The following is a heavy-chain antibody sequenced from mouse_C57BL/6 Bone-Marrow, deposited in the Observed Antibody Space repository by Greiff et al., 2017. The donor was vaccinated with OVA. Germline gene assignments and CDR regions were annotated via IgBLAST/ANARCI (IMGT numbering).Heavy chain of an antibody. Sequence: VQLQQPGAELVMPGASVKLSCKASGYTFTSYWMHWVKQRPGQGLEWIGELDPSDSYTNYNQKLKGKSTLTVDQCSSTAYMQLSSLTSEDSAVYYCARSSNLAYWGQGTLVTVSA. CDR1: GYTFTSYW. D-gene: IGHD2-5*01. CDR3: ARSSNLAY. J-gene: IGHJ3*01. CDR2: LDPSDSYT. V-gene: IGHV1-69*01.